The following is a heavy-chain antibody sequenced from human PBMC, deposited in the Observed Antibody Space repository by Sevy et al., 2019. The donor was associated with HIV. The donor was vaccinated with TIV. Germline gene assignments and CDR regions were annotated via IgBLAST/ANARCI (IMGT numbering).Heavy chain of an antibody. J-gene: IGHJ6*02. CDR3: ARHRGINYDFWSGYYTGHYYYGMDV. V-gene: IGHV4-39*01. D-gene: IGHD3-3*01. Sequence: SETLSLTCTVSGGSISSSSYYWGWIRQPPGKGLEWIGSIYYSGSTYYNPSLKSLVTIPVDTSKNQFSLKLSSVTAADTAVYYCARHRGINYDFWSGYYTGHYYYGMDVWGQGTTVTVSS. CDR2: IYYSGST. CDR1: GGSISSSSYY.